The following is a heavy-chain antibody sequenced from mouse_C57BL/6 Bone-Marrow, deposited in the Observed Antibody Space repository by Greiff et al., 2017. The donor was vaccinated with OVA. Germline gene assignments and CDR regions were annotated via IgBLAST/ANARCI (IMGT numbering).Heavy chain of an antibody. J-gene: IGHJ2*01. CDR3: ARGDYGNYDFDY. D-gene: IGHD2-1*01. CDR1: GYTFTSYW. V-gene: IGHV1-69*01. CDR2: IDPSDSYT. Sequence: QVQLQQPGAELVMPGASVKLSCKASGYTFTSYWMHWVKQRPGQGLEWIGEIDPSDSYTNYNQKFKGNSTLTVDKSSSTAYMQLSSLTSEDSAVYYCARGDYGNYDFDYWGQGTTLTVSS.